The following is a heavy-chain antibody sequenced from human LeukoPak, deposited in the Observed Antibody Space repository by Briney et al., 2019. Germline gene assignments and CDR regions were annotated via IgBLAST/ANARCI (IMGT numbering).Heavy chain of an antibody. CDR2: ISSSLSVI. V-gene: IGHV3-48*02. D-gene: IGHD6-19*01. Sequence: GGSLRLSCAASGFTFSSYSMNWVRQAPGKGPEWVSYISSSLSVIYYADSVKGRFTIPRDNAKNSLFLQMNDLRDEDTAVYYCTRDQYSGHWYYAFDIWGQGTRVTVSS. CDR1: GFTFSSYS. CDR3: TRDQYSGHWYYAFDI. J-gene: IGHJ3*02.